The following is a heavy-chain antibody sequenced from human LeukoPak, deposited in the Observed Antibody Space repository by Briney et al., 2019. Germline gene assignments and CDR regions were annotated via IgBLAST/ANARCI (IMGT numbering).Heavy chain of an antibody. J-gene: IGHJ6*03. Sequence: PGGSLRLSCAASGFTFSSYSMNWVRQAPGKGLEWVSSISSSSSYIYYADSVKGRFTISRDNAKNSLYLQMNSLRAEDTAVYYCARGSYSYGSIVYYMDVWGKGTTVTVSS. V-gene: IGHV3-21*01. D-gene: IGHD5-18*01. CDR3: ARGSYSYGSIVYYMDV. CDR2: ISSSSSYI. CDR1: GFTFSSYS.